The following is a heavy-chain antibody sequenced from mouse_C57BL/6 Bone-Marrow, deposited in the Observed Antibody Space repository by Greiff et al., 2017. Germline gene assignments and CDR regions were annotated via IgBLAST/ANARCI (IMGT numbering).Heavy chain of an antibody. CDR3: ARHGDGYPFAY. V-gene: IGHV5-6*02. J-gene: IGHJ3*01. CDR2: ISSGGSYT. D-gene: IGHD2-3*01. CDR1: GFTFSSYG. Sequence: EVMLVESGGDLVKPGGSLKLSCAASGFTFSSYGMSWVRQTPDKRLEWVATISSGGSYTYYPDSVQGRFTISRDNAKNTLYLQMSSLKSEDTAMYYCARHGDGYPFAYWGEESLVTVSA.